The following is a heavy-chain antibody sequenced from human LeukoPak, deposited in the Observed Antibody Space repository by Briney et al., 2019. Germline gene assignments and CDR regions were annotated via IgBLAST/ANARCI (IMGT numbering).Heavy chain of an antibody. CDR2: INTNTGNP. Sequence: ASVKVSCKASGYTFTSYAMNWVRQAPGQGLEWMGWINTNTGNPTCAQGFTGRFVFSLDTSVSTAYLQISSLKAEDTAVYYCARDRGSSWYYYYGMDVWGQGTTVTVSS. CDR3: ARDRGSSWYYYYGMDV. D-gene: IGHD6-13*01. CDR1: GYTFTSYA. V-gene: IGHV7-4-1*02. J-gene: IGHJ6*02.